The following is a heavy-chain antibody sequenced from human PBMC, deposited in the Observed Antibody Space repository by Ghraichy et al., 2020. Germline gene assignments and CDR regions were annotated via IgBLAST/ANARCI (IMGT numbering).Heavy chain of an antibody. Sequence: GESLNISCAASGFTVSSNYMSWVRQAPGKGLEWVSVMYSGGSTYYADSVKGRFTISRDNSKNTLYLQMSSLRADDTAVYYCARDGSSYYYGMDVWGQGTTVTVSS. J-gene: IGHJ6*02. V-gene: IGHV3-53*01. D-gene: IGHD5-12*01. CDR3: ARDGSSYYYGMDV. CDR1: GFTVSSNY. CDR2: MYSGGST.